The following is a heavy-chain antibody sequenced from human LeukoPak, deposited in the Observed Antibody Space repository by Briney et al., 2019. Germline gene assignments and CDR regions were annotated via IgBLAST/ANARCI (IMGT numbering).Heavy chain of an antibody. CDR3: ASIYIAAAGSGRDY. CDR1: GFTFSSYS. CDR2: ISSRSSPI. V-gene: IGHV3-48*04. J-gene: IGHJ4*02. D-gene: IGHD6-13*01. Sequence: GGSLRLSCAASGFTFSSYSMNWVRQAPGKGLEWVSYISSRSSPIYYADSVKGRFTISRDNAKNTLYLQMNSLRAEDTAVYYCASIYIAAAGSGRDYWGQGTLVTVSS.